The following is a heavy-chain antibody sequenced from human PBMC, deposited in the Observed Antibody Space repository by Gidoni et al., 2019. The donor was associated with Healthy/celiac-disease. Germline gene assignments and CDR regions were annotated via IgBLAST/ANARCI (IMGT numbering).Heavy chain of an antibody. CDR3: ARLSGELRNAFDI. Sequence: EVQLVQSGAEVMKSGESLRISCKGPGYSFTNFWINVVRQMPGKGLEWRGRIDPGDSDTNYSPSFQGNDTTSDDTSISTAYLRWSSLKASDTAIYYCARLSGELRNAFDIWGQGTMVTVSS. D-gene: IGHD3-10*01. J-gene: IGHJ3*02. CDR1: GYSFTNFW. V-gene: IGHV5-10-1*01. CDR2: IDPGDSDT.